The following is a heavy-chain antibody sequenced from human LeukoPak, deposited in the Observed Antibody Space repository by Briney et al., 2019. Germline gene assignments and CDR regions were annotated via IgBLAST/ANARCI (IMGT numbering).Heavy chain of an antibody. CDR2: ISYDGSIK. CDR3: ARDIEPIAVTGATADY. Sequence: PGGSLRLSCAASGFTFSHYAMHWVRQAPGKGLEWVAVISYDGSIKYYGDSVKGRLIISRDNSKNTLYLQLNSLRPEDTAVYYCARDIEPIAVTGATADYWGQGTLVIVSS. V-gene: IGHV3-30*04. J-gene: IGHJ4*02. CDR1: GFTFSHYA. D-gene: IGHD6-19*01.